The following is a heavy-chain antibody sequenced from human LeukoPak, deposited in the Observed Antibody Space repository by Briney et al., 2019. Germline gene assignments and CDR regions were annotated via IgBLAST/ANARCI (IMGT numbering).Heavy chain of an antibody. CDR1: GGSFSGYY. D-gene: IGHD3-22*01. CDR3: ARVNYYDSSGPPEY. CDR2: INHSGST. V-gene: IGHV4-34*01. Sequence: KPSETLSLTCAVYGGSFSGYYWSWIRQPPGKGLEWIGEINHSGSTNYNPSLKSRVTISVDTSKNQFSLKLSFVTAADTAVYYCARVNYYDSSGPPEYWGQGTLVTVSS. J-gene: IGHJ4*02.